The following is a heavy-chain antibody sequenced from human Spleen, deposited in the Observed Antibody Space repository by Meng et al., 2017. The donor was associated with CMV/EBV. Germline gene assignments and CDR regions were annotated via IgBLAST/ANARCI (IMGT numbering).Heavy chain of an antibody. CDR1: GGSFSGYY. Sequence: SETLSLTCAVYGGSFSGYYWSWIRQPPGKGLEWIGEINHSGGTNHNPSLKSRVTMSVDTSKNQFSLKLSSVTAADTAVYYCARVNWNPDYWGQGTLVTVSS. CDR3: ARVNWNPDY. J-gene: IGHJ4*02. V-gene: IGHV4-34*01. D-gene: IGHD1-1*01. CDR2: INHSGGT.